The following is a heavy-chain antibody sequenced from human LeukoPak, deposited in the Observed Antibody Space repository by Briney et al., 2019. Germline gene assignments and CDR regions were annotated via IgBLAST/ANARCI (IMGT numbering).Heavy chain of an antibody. CDR2: INHSGST. D-gene: IGHD3-22*01. V-gene: IGHV4-34*01. J-gene: IGHJ1*01. Sequence: PSETLSLTCAVYGGSFSGYYWSWIRQPPGKGLEWIGEINHSGSTNYNPSLKSRVTISVDTSKNQFSLKLSSVTAADTAVYYCARGPIYYYDSSGLEYFQHWGQGTLVTVSS. CDR1: GGSFSGYY. CDR3: ARGPIYYYDSSGLEYFQH.